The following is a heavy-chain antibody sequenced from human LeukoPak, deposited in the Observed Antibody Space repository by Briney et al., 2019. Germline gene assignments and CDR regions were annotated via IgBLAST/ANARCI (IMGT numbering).Heavy chain of an antibody. CDR2: IKSKTDGGTT. J-gene: IGHJ6*03. D-gene: IGHD4-11*01. V-gene: IGHV3-15*01. CDR1: GFTFSNAW. Sequence: SGGSLRLSCAASGFTFSNAWMSWVRQAPGKGLEWVGRIKSKTDGGTTDYAAPVKGRFTISREDSKNTLYLQMNSLKTEDTAVYYCTTYVGAYSNWGDYYYYYMDVWGKGTTVTVSS. CDR3: TTYVGAYSNWGDYYYYYMDV.